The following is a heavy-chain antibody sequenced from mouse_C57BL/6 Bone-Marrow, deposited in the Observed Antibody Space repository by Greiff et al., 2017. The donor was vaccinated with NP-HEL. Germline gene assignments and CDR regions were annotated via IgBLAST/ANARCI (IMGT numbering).Heavy chain of an antibody. CDR3: ARVYYGSRYFDY. D-gene: IGHD1-1*01. Sequence: QVQLQQPGAELVKPGASVKMSCKASGYTFTSYWITWVKQRPGQGLEWIGDIYPGSGSTNYNEKFKSKATLTVDTSSSTAYRQLSRLTSEDSAVYDCARVYYGSRYFDYWGQGTTLTVSS. CDR1: GYTFTSYW. CDR2: IYPGSGST. V-gene: IGHV1-55*01. J-gene: IGHJ2*01.